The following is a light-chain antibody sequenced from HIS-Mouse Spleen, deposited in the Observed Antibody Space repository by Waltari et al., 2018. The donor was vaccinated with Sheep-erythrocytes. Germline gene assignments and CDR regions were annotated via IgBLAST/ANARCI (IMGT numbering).Light chain of an antibody. Sequence: SYELTQPPSVSVSPGQTARITCSGDALPKKYAYWYQQKSGQAPVLVIYEDSKRPSGILEGFSGSSSGTLATLTISGAQVEDEADYYCYSTDSSGNHRVFGTGTKVTVL. J-gene: IGLJ1*01. CDR1: ALPKKY. CDR2: EDS. CDR3: YSTDSSGNHRV. V-gene: IGLV3-10*01.